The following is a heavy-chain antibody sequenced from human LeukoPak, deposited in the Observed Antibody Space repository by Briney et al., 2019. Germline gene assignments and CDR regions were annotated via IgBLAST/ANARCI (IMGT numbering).Heavy chain of an antibody. CDR1: GGSISSYY. D-gene: IGHD3-3*01. V-gene: IGHV4-4*07. Sequence: KTSETLSLTCTVSGGSISSYYWSWIRQPAGKGLEWIGRIYTSGSTNYNPSLKSRVTMSVDTSKNQFSLKLSSVTAADTAVYYCARDRKITIFGGGIYYYMDVWGKGATVTVSS. J-gene: IGHJ6*03. CDR3: ARDRKITIFGGGIYYYMDV. CDR2: IYTSGST.